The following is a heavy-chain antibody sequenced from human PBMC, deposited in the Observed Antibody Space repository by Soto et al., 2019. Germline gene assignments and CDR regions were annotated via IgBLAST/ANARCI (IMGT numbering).Heavy chain of an antibody. CDR1: GGSVSSSNYS. CDR3: ARGQRREDWFDP. CDR2: IYHSGST. J-gene: IGHJ5*02. V-gene: IGHV4-30-2*01. Sequence: QLQLQESGAGLVKPSQTLSLTCTVSGGSVSSSNYSWSWIRQPPGKGLEWIGYIYHSGSTYYNPSLKSRVTISIDRSKNQFSLKLSSVTAADTAVYYCARGQRREDWFDPWGQGTLVTVSS. D-gene: IGHD1-26*01.